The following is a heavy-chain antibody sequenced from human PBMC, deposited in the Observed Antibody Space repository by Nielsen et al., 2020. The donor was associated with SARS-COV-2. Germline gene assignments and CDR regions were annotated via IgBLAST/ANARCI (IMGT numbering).Heavy chain of an antibody. CDR2: ISYDARNV. J-gene: IGHJ3*02. CDR3: AKEYSSGWFSFDAFDI. D-gene: IGHD6-19*01. CDR1: GFNFSTFG. V-gene: IGHV3-30*18. Sequence: GESLKISCAASGFNFSTFGMHWVRQTPGKGLEWVAVISYDARNVDYADSVKGRFTISRDNSRSRLYLQMNSLRRGDTAVYYCAKEYSSGWFSFDAFDIWGQGTMVTVSS.